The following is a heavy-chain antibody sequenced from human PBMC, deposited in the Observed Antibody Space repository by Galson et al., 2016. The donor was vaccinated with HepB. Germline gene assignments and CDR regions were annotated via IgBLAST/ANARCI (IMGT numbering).Heavy chain of an antibody. Sequence: SLRLSCAASGFTFNTYTMHWVRQAPGRGLEWVGSFVPTGSIRNYADSVKGRLTISRDNSKDTLHLHMNNLRVDDTAVYYCARRGNYKGGALDVWGQGTLVAVSS. CDR1: GFTFNTYT. J-gene: IGHJ3*01. D-gene: IGHD5-24*01. V-gene: IGHV3-23*01. CDR2: FVPTGSIR. CDR3: ARRGNYKGGALDV.